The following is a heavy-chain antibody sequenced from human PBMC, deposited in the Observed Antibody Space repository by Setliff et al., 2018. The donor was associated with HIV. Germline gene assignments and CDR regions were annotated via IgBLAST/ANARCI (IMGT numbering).Heavy chain of an antibody. J-gene: IGHJ4*02. CDR2: VYNSRSN. D-gene: IGHD2-15*01. V-gene: IGHV4-59*01. Sequence: SETLSLTCTVSGDSISTYYWSWLRQPPGQGLEWIGYVYNSRSNNYNPSLKSRVTRSFDTPENQFSLRLTSLTTADTAVDYCARRTVAPMGTCFDSWGQGTLVTVSS. CDR1: GDSISTYY. CDR3: ARRTVAPMGTCFDS.